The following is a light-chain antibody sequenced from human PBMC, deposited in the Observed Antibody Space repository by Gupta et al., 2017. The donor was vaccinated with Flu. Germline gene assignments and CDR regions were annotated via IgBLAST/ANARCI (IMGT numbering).Light chain of an antibody. Sequence: DIQLTQSPFLLSASVGDRDTITRRASQVISRYLAWYQQKPGKAPKLLIYAASTLQSGVPLRFSGSGSGTEFTLTISSLQPEDFATYYCQQLNSYLFGQGTKLEIK. CDR2: AAS. CDR1: QVISRY. V-gene: IGKV1-9*01. J-gene: IGKJ2*01. CDR3: QQLNSYL.